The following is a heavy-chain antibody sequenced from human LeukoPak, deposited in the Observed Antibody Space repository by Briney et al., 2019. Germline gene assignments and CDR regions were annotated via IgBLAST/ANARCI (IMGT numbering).Heavy chain of an antibody. J-gene: IGHJ6*04. CDR1: FXXXXYG. CDR2: ISSSSSYI. CDR3: XXXXXXXSXXV. Sequence: FXXXXYGMNWVRQAPGXGLXWVSSISSSSSYIYYADLVKGRFTISRDNAKXSLYLQMHRLRAEDTAVYYXXXXXXXXSXXVWGKGTTVTISS. V-gene: IGHV3-21*01.